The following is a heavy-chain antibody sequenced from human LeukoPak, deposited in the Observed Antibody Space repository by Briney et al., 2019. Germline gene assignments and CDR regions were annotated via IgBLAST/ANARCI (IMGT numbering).Heavy chain of an antibody. CDR2: ISGGSDGT. CDR1: GFTFINYA. J-gene: IGHJ4*02. Sequence: GGSLRLSCAASGFTFINYAMSWVRQAPGMGLEWVSGISGGSDGTYYADSVKGRFTISRDNSKNTLYLQMNSLRAEDTAIYYCAKGSSGYIYGDYWGQGTLVTVSS. D-gene: IGHD5-18*01. CDR3: AKGSSGYIYGDY. V-gene: IGHV3-23*01.